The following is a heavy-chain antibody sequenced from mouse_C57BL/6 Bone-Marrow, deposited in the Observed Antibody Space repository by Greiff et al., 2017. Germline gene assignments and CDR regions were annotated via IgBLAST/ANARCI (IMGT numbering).Heavy chain of an antibody. D-gene: IGHD2-3*01. CDR1: GYTFTSYW. CDR3: AKGLSYDGYPFFDY. CDR2: IDPNRGGT. Sequence: QVQLQQPGSELAKPGASVKLSCKASGYTFTSYWMHWVKQRPGRGLEWIGRIDPNRGGTKYNEKFKSKATLTVDKPSSTAYMQLSSLTSEDSAVXYCAKGLSYDGYPFFDYWGQGTTLTVSS. V-gene: IGHV1-72*01. J-gene: IGHJ2*01.